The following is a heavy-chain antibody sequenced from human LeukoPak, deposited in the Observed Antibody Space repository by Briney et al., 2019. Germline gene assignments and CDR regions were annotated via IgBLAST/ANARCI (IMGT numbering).Heavy chain of an antibody. CDR2: IIPIFGTA. Sequence: SVKVSCKASGYTFTSYDISWVRQAPEQGLEWMGGIIPIFGTANYAQKFQGRVTITTDESTSTAYMELSSLRSEDTAVYYCARDRGVLRFLEWLGDYFDYWGQGTLVTVSS. CDR1: GYTFTSYD. V-gene: IGHV1-69*05. D-gene: IGHD3-3*01. J-gene: IGHJ4*02. CDR3: ARDRGVLRFLEWLGDYFDY.